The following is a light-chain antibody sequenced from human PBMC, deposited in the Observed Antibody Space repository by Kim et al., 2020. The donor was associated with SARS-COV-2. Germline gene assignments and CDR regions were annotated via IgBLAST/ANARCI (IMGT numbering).Light chain of an antibody. J-gene: IGLJ3*02. CDR1: SSNIGNNY. CDR2: DNN. Sequence: GQKVTISCSGSSSNIGNNYVSWYQQLPGTAPKLLIYDNNKRPSGIPDRFSGSKSGTSSTLGITGLQTGDEADYYCGTWDSSLSAWVFGGGTKVTVL. V-gene: IGLV1-51*01. CDR3: GTWDSSLSAWV.